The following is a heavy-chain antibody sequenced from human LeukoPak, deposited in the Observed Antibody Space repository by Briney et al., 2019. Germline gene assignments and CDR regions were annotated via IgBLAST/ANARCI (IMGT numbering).Heavy chain of an antibody. CDR2: ISSSSSYI. V-gene: IGHV3-21*01. J-gene: IGHJ4*02. CDR3: AREDLGESGYSYGYYY. D-gene: IGHD5-18*01. Sequence: GGSLRLSCAASGFTFSSYSMTWVRQAPGKGLEWVSSISSSSSYIYYADSVKGRFTISRDNAKNSLYLQMNSLRAEDTAVYYCAREDLGESGYSYGYYYWGQGTLVTVSS. CDR1: GFTFSSYS.